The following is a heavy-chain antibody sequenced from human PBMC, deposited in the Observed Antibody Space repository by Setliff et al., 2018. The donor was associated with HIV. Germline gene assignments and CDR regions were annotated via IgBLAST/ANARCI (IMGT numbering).Heavy chain of an antibody. CDR2: IFSSGST. D-gene: IGHD3-22*01. CDR1: GGSISNSSYY. J-gene: IGHJ4*02. V-gene: IGHV4-61*02. CDR3: ARDPVITMMVGPKFYFDY. Sequence: SETLSLTCTVSGGSISNSSYYWSWIRQPAGKGLEWIGRIFSSGSTSYNSSLKSRVTMSVDTSKNQFSLRLTSVTAADTAVYYCARDPVITMMVGPKFYFDYWGQGILVTVS.